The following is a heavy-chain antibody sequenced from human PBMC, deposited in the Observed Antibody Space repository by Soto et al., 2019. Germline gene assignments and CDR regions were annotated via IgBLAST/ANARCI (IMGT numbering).Heavy chain of an antibody. CDR2: ISWNSGSI. CDR3: AKDMGSGYSSSWYPGYYYYGMDV. Sequence: EVQLVESGGGLVQPGRSLRLSCAASGFTFDDYAMHWVRQAPGKGLEWVSGISWNSGSIGYADSVKGRFTISRDNAKNSLYLQMNSLRAEDTALYYCAKDMGSGYSSSWYPGYYYYGMDVWGQGTTVTVSS. J-gene: IGHJ6*02. D-gene: IGHD6-13*01. V-gene: IGHV3-9*01. CDR1: GFTFDDYA.